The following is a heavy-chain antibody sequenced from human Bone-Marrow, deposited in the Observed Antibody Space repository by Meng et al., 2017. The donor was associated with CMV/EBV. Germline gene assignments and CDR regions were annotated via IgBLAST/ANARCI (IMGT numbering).Heavy chain of an antibody. CDR2: IYYSGST. CDR1: GGSISSSSYY. Sequence: ESLKISCTVSGGSISSSSYYWGWIRQPPGKGLEWIGSIYYSGSTYYNPSLKSRVTISVDTSKNQFSLKLSSVTAADTAVYYCARNGPTYCSSTSCSLDPFDYCGQGTLVTVSS. J-gene: IGHJ4*02. D-gene: IGHD2-2*01. CDR3: ARNGPTYCSSTSCSLDPFDY. V-gene: IGHV4-39*01.